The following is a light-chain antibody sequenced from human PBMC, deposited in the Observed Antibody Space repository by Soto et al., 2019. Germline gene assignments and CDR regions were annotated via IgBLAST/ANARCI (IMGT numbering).Light chain of an antibody. J-gene: IGKJ4*01. V-gene: IGKV1-39*01. CDR1: QSVSTS. CDR3: QQTFNNRLS. CDR2: HSS. Sequence: DIQMTQSPSSLSASVGARVTITCRASQSVSTSVNWYQQLGGKAPKLLIQHSSTLQSGVPSRFSGSGSGTDFTLTSSSLQPEDCATYYCQQTFNNRLSFGGGTKVEIK.